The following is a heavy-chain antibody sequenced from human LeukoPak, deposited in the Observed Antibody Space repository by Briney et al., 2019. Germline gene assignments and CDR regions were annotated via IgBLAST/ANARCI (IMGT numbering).Heavy chain of an antibody. CDR1: GGSISSGDYY. V-gene: IGHV4-30-4*08. J-gene: IGHJ3*02. CDR2: IYYSGST. D-gene: IGHD5-12*01. Sequence: PSQTLSLTCTVSGGSISSGDYYWSWIRQPPGKGLEWIGYIYYSGSTYYNPSLKSRVTISVDTSKNQFSLKLSSVTAADTAVYYCARGLVLATDDAFDIWGPGTMVTVSS. CDR3: ARGLVLATDDAFDI.